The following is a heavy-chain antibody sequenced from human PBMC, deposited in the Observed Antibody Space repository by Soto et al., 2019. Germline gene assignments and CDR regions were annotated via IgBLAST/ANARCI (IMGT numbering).Heavy chain of an antibody. CDR2: IWYDGSNK. CDR1: GFTFSSYG. CDR3: ARDFDY. Sequence: PGGSLRRSCAAAGFTFSSYGMHWVRQAPGKGLEWVAVIWYDGSNKYYADSVKGRFTISRDNSKNTLYLQMNSLRAEDTAVYYFARDFDYWGQVTLFTASP. J-gene: IGHJ4*02. V-gene: IGHV3-33*01.